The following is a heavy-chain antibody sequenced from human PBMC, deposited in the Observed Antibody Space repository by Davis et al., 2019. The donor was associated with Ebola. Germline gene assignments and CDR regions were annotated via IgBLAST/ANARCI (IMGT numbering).Heavy chain of an antibody. CDR2: MNPDSGNT. CDR1: GYTFTTYD. CDR3: TRGIARRRSGSWFDP. D-gene: IGHD2-15*01. V-gene: IGHV1-8*01. J-gene: IGHJ5*02. Sequence: ASVKVSCKASGYTFTTYDINWVRQATGQGLEWMGWMNPDSGNTGYAQNFQGRVTMTRDTSITTAYMELSILSSADTAVYYCTRGIARRRSGSWFDPWGQGTPVTVSS.